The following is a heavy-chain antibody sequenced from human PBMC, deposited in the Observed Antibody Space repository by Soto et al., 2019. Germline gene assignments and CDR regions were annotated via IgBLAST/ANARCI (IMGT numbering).Heavy chain of an antibody. CDR1: GGTFSSYT. CDR3: ARDPTRYDSSGYYGDPNWFDP. Sequence: QVQLVQSGAEVKKPGSSVKVSCKASGGTFSSYTISWVRQAPGQGLEWMGRIIPILDIANYAQKFQGRVTITADKSTSTAYMELSSLRSEDTAVYYCARDPTRYDSSGYYGDPNWFDPWGQGTLVTVSS. V-gene: IGHV1-69*08. J-gene: IGHJ5*02. D-gene: IGHD3-22*01. CDR2: IIPILDIA.